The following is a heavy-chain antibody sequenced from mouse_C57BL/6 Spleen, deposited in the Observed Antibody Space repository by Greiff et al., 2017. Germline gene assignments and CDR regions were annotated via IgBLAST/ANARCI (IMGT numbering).Heavy chain of an antibody. V-gene: IGHV1-53*01. CDR2: INPSNGGT. CDR3: ARSGDYYGFAY. J-gene: IGHJ3*01. Sequence: QVQLQQPGTELVKPGASVTLSCKASGYTFTSYWMHWVKQRPGQGLEWIGNINPSNGGTNYNEKFKSKATLTVDKSSSTAYMQLSSLTSEDCAVYVFARSGDYYGFAYWGQGTLGTVSA. D-gene: IGHD1-1*01. CDR1: GYTFTSYW.